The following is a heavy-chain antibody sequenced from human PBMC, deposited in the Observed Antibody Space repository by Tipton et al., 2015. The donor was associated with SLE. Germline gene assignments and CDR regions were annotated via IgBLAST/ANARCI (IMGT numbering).Heavy chain of an antibody. J-gene: IGHJ4*02. V-gene: IGHV4-61*05. CDR3: ARVMHDFYDSSGWNSYFDY. D-gene: IGHD3-22*01. Sequence: TLSLTCTVSGGSISSSSYHWAWIRQPPGKGLEWIGYISFSGSTNYNPSLRSRVTFSVDPSQNKVSLKLSSVTAADTAVYYCARVMHDFYDSSGWNSYFDYWGQGTLVTVSS. CDR1: GGSISSSSYH. CDR2: ISFSGST.